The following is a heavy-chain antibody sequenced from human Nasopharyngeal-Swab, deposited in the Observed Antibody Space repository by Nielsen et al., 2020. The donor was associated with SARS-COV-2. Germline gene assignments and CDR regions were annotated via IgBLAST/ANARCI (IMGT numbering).Heavy chain of an antibody. CDR1: GDSIAYSTFY. CDR2: IYYNGNT. D-gene: IGHD6-13*01. V-gene: IGHV4-39*01. J-gene: IGHJ4*02. CDR3: VSSSSWYYFDY. Sequence: SETLSLTCTVSGDSIAYSTFYWGWIRQPPVKGLDWIGNIYYNGNTYQNPYLKSRITISVDKSKNQLCLQLSSVTAAETAVYYFVSSSSWYYFDYWAQGTQVTVSS.